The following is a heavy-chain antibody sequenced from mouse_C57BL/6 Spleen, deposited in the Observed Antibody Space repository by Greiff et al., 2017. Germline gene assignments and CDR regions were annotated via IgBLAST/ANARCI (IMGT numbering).Heavy chain of an antibody. D-gene: IGHD4-1*01. CDR3: ARSWDGYSDV. CDR2: IDPSDSYT. CDR1: GYTFTSYW. Sequence: QVQLQQPGAELVRPGTSVKLSCKASGYTFTSYWMHWVKQRPGQGLEWIGVIDPSDSYTNYNQKFKGKATLTVDTSSSTAYMQLSSLTSEDPAVYYCARSWDGYSDVWGTGTTVTVSS. J-gene: IGHJ1*03. V-gene: IGHV1-59*01.